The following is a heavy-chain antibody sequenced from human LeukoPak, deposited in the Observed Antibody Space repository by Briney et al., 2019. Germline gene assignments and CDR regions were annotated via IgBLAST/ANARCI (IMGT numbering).Heavy chain of an antibody. V-gene: IGHV3-11*01. CDR1: GFTFSDYY. Sequence: GGSLRLSCAASGFTFSDYYMSWICQAPGKGLEWVSYISSSGSTIYYADSVKGRFTISRDNAKNSLYLQMNSLRAEDTAVYYCARDRGRFLEWLLPHFDYWGQGTLVTVSS. J-gene: IGHJ4*02. CDR2: ISSSGSTI. D-gene: IGHD3-3*01. CDR3: ARDRGRFLEWLLPHFDY.